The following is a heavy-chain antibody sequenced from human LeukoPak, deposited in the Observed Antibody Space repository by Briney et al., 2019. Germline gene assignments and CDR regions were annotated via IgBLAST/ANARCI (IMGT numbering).Heavy chain of an antibody. CDR1: GYTFSNYA. V-gene: IGHV7-4-1*02. CDR3: ARGGNYYDASAPYAG. D-gene: IGHD3-22*01. J-gene: IGHJ4*02. CDR2: INTVTGNP. Sequence: ASVKVSCKASGYTFSNYAVNWVRQAPGQGLEWMGWINTVTGNPMYAQGFTGRFVFSLDTSVTTAYLQISSLKAEDTAVYYCARGGNYYDASAPYAGWGQGTLVTVSS.